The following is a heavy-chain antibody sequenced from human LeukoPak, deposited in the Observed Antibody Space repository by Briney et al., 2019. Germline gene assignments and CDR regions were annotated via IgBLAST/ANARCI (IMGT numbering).Heavy chain of an antibody. CDR2: IIPIFGTA. V-gene: IGHV1-69*01. J-gene: IGHJ4*02. CDR3: ASSGHLGYCSSTSCYTDY. Sequence: ASVMVSCKASGGTFSSYAISWVRQAPGQGLEWMGGIIPIFGTANYAQKFQGRVTITADESTSTAYMELSSLRSEDTAVYYCASSGHLGYCSSTSCYTDYWGQGTLVTVSS. D-gene: IGHD2-2*02. CDR1: GGTFSSYA.